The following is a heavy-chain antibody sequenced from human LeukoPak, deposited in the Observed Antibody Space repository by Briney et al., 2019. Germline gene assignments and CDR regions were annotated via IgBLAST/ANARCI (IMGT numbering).Heavy chain of an antibody. CDR1: GGSFSSYY. V-gene: IGHV4-39*01. CDR3: ARQHQLLYYYGMDV. Sequence: PSETLSLTCAVYGGSFSSYYWGWIRQPPGKGLEWIGSIYYSGSTYYNPSLKSRVTISVDTSKNQFSLKLSSVTAADTAVYYCARQHQLLYYYGMDVWGQGTTVTVSS. CDR2: IYYSGST. D-gene: IGHD2-2*01. J-gene: IGHJ6*02.